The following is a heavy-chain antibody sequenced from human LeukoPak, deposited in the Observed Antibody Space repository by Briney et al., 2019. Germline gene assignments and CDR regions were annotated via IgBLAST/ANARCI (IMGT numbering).Heavy chain of an antibody. CDR3: ARGIVVVTYGMDV. D-gene: IGHD3-22*01. Sequence: SVKVSCKASGYTFTGYYMHWVRQAPGQGLEWMGRIIPILGIANYAQKFQGRVTITADKSTSTAYMELSSLRSEDTTVYYCARGIVVVTYGMDVWGQGTTVTVSS. CDR1: GYTFTGYY. J-gene: IGHJ6*02. CDR2: IIPILGIA. V-gene: IGHV1-69*04.